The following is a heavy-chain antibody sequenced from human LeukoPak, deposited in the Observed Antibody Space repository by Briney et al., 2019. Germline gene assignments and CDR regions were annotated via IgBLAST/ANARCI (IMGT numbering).Heavy chain of an antibody. CDR2: IYYSGST. J-gene: IGHJ4*02. CDR1: GGSISSGGYY. Sequence: SETLSLTCTASGGSISSGGYYWSWIRQHPGKGLEWIGYIYYSGSTYYNPSLKSRVTISVDTSKNQFSLKLSSVTAADTAVYYCAREYSSSAGAFDYWGQGTLVTVSS. CDR3: AREYSSSAGAFDY. V-gene: IGHV4-31*03. D-gene: IGHD6-6*01.